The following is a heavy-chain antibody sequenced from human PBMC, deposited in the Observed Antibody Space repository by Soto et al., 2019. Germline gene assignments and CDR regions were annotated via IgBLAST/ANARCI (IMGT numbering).Heavy chain of an antibody. CDR3: AKDTVGGYSFWSGYYSDGLDV. Sequence: EVKLLESGGGLAQPGGSLRLSCVGSGFTFSSYGINWVRQAPGERLQWIAAISGSADGTDYAYSVMGRFTISRDKAKKTVHVQMDSLRVEDKAVYFCAKDTVGGYSFWSGYYSDGLDVWGQGTLVTVS. V-gene: IGHV3-23*01. CDR1: GFTFSSYG. D-gene: IGHD3-3*01. CDR2: ISGSADGT. J-gene: IGHJ3*01.